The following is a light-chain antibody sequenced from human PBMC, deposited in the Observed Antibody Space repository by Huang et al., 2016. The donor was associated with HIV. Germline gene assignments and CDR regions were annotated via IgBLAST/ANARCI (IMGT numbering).Light chain of an antibody. V-gene: IGKV1D-12*01. Sequence: DIQMTQSPSSVTASVGDRVTITCRASQGIDSWLAWCQQRPGKAPKVMIYAASRLQGGVPSRFSGSGSGTDFSLTINTLQPEDFATYYCLQTNSFPYTFGQGTNLEI. CDR3: LQTNSFPYT. J-gene: IGKJ2*01. CDR2: AAS. CDR1: QGIDSW.